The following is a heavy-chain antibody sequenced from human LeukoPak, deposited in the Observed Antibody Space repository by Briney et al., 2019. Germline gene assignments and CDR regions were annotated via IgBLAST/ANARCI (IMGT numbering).Heavy chain of an antibody. CDR3: ARDGRQQLLDY. D-gene: IGHD6-13*01. V-gene: IGHV1-8*01. CDR1: GYTFTNHD. Sequence: ASVKVSCKASGYTFTNHDINWVRQATGQGPEWTGWMNPNSGNTGYAQKFQGRVTMTRNTSKSTAYMELSSLRSEDTAVYFCARDGRQQLLDYWGQGTLVTVSS. CDR2: MNPNSGNT. J-gene: IGHJ4*02.